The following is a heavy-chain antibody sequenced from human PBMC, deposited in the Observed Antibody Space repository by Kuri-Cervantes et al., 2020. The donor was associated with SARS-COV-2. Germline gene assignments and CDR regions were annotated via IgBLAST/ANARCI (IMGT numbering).Heavy chain of an antibody. CDR3: AREGTDGSGSYDY. CDR1: GFTFSSYA. CDR2: ISYDGSNK. D-gene: IGHD3-10*01. Sequence: GESLKISCAASGFTFSSYAMHWVRQAPGKGLEWVAVISYDGSNKYYADSVKGRFTISRDNSKNTLYLQMNSLRAEDTAVYYCAREGTDGSGSYDYWGQGTLVTVSS. V-gene: IGHV3-30-3*01. J-gene: IGHJ4*02.